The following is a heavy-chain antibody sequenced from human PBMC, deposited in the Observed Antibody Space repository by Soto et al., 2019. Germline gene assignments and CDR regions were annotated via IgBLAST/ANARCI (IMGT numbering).Heavy chain of an antibody. Sequence: EVQLVESGGGLVQPGGSLRLSCAASGFTVSNNYMNWVRQAPGKGLEWVSVIYSGGDTYYADSVKGRFTISRGNSKNTLSLQMNSLRAEDTAIYYCATHPSSGYWGQGTLVTVSS. J-gene: IGHJ4*02. CDR3: ATHPSSGY. D-gene: IGHD6-25*01. CDR1: GFTVSNNY. V-gene: IGHV3-66*01. CDR2: IYSGGDT.